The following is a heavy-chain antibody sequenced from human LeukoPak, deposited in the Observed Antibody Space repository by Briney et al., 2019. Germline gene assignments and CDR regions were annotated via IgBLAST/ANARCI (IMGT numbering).Heavy chain of an antibody. J-gene: IGHJ4*02. CDR1: AFTFDDYA. Sequence: PARSLTLSCAASAFTFDDYAMDWVRQGPGKGLEWISGINWNTDTKGYTDSVMGRFTISRDNGKNSLYLQMNSLRAEDTGLYYCAKDIPVGATPYYFDSWGQGTLVTVSS. CDR2: INWNTDTK. CDR3: AKDIPVGATPYYFDS. V-gene: IGHV3-9*01. D-gene: IGHD1-26*01.